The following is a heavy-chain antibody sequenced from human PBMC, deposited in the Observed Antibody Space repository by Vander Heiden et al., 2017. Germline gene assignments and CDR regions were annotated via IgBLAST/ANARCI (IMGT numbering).Heavy chain of an antibody. J-gene: IGHJ5*02. Sequence: QVQLQQSGPGLVKPSQTLSLTCAISGDSVSSNSAAWNWIRQSPSRGLEWLGRTYYRSKWYNDYAVSVKSRITINPDTSKNQFSLQLNSVTPEDTAVYYCARDRSTRYYGSGSYYNSWFDPWGQGTLVTVSS. CDR1: GDSVSSNSAA. CDR3: ARDRSTRYYGSGSYYNSWFDP. CDR2: TYYRSKWYN. D-gene: IGHD3-10*01. V-gene: IGHV6-1*01.